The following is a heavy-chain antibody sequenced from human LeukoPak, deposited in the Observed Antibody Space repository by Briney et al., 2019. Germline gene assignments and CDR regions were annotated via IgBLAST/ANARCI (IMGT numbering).Heavy chain of an antibody. Sequence: ASVKVSCKAFGYTFTSNYMHWVRQAPGQGLEWMGVISPSGGSTTYAQKFQGRVTLTRDMSTSTVYMELSSLRSEDTAVYYCARVRDGYNDAYDIWGQGTIVTVPS. J-gene: IGHJ3*02. CDR2: ISPSGGST. CDR3: ARVRDGYNDAYDI. CDR1: GYTFTSNY. V-gene: IGHV1-46*01. D-gene: IGHD5-24*01.